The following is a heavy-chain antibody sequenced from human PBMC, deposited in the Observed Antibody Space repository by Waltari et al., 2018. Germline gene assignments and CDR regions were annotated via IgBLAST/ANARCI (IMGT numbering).Heavy chain of an antibody. J-gene: IGHJ4*02. CDR3: ASGGGRPFDY. D-gene: IGHD3-16*01. Sequence: EVQLVESGGALVQPGGSVRLSCAASGFTFSTTWMCWGRQTPGKGLEWVANIKPDGSEKYYVDSVKGRFTISRDNAKNSLYLQMNSLRAEDTAVYFCASGGGRPFDYWGQGTLVTVSS. CDR2: IKPDGSEK. CDR1: GFTFSTTW. V-gene: IGHV3-7*01.